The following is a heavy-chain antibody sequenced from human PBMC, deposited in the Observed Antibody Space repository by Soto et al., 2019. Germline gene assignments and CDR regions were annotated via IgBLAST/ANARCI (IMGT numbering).Heavy chain of an antibody. CDR3: ARGLGGRMDD. CDR1: GTIFSSYT. V-gene: IGHV1-69*08. Sequence: QVQLVQSGAEVKKPGSSVRVSCKASGTIFSSYTISWVRQAPGQGLEWMGRIIPILGETNSAQKLQGRVTLXXDKSTNTAYMELNSLRLEDTALYYCARGLGGRMDDWGQGTTVTVSS. J-gene: IGHJ6*02. D-gene: IGHD3-16*01. CDR2: IIPILGET.